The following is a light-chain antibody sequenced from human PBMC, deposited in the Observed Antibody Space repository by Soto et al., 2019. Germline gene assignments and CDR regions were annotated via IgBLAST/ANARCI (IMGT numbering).Light chain of an antibody. V-gene: IGKV3-20*01. Sequence: EIVLTQSPATLSLSPGERATLSFRASQSVSSNYLAWHQQKPGQAPRLLIYNASSRATGIPDRFSGSGSGTDFTLTISRLEPEDFAVYYCQQYVSTPLTFGGGTKVDIK. CDR3: QQYVSTPLT. CDR1: QSVSSNY. J-gene: IGKJ4*01. CDR2: NAS.